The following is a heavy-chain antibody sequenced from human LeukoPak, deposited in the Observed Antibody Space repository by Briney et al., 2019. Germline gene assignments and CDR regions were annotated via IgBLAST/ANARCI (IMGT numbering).Heavy chain of an antibody. CDR3: AKVEAATEGNWFDP. J-gene: IGHJ5*02. D-gene: IGHD6-25*01. V-gene: IGHV3-23*01. Sequence: GGSLRLSCAASGFTFSSYWMHWVRQAPGKGLEWVSAISGSGGSTHYADSVKGRFTISRDNSKDTLYLQMNSLRAEDTAVYYCAKVEAATEGNWFDPWGQGTLVTVSS. CDR2: ISGSGGST. CDR1: GFTFSSYW.